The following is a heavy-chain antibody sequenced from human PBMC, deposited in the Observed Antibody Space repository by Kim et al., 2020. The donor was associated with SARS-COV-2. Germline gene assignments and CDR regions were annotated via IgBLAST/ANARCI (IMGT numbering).Heavy chain of an antibody. CDR1: GFTFSSYA. CDR2: ISGSGGST. Sequence: GGSLRLSCAASGFTFSSYAMSWVRQAPGKGLAWVSAISGSGGSTYYADSVKGRFTISRDNSKDTLYLQMNSLRAEDTAVYYCAKVVDSSGWYEPFDYWGQGTLVTVSS. CDR3: AKVVDSSGWYEPFDY. V-gene: IGHV3-23*01. J-gene: IGHJ4*02. D-gene: IGHD6-19*01.